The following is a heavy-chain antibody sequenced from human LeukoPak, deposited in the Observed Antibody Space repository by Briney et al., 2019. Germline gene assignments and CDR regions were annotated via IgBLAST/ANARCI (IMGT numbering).Heavy chain of an antibody. J-gene: IGHJ6*04. V-gene: IGHV3-48*03. Sequence: GGSVRLSCAASGFTFSSYEMNWVRQAPGKGLEWVSYISSSGSNIYYTVSVRGRFTISRYNAKNSLYLQMNSLRAEDTAVYYCAELRITMIAGVWGKRTTVTISS. CDR2: ISSSGSNI. D-gene: IGHD3-22*01. CDR3: AELRITMIAGV. CDR1: GFTFSSYE.